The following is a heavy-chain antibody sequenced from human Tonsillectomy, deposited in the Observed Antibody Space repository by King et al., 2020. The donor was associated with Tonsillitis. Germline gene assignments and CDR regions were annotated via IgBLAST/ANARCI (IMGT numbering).Heavy chain of an antibody. D-gene: IGHD4-17*01. CDR3: ARLTTVTTSFDY. J-gene: IGHJ4*02. V-gene: IGHV4-39*07. CDR1: GGSISSSSYY. CDR2: IYYSGST. Sequence: LQLQESGPGLVKPSETLSLTCTVSGGSISSSSYYWGWIRQPPGKGLEWIGSIYYSGSTYYNPSLKSRVTISVDTSKNQFSLKLGSVTAADTAVYYCARLTTVTTSFDYWGQGTLVTVSS.